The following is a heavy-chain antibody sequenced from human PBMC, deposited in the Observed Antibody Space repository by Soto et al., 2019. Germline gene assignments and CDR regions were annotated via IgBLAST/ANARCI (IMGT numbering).Heavy chain of an antibody. J-gene: IGHJ5*02. Sequence: GGSLRLSCAASGFTFSNYAMIWVRQAPGKGLEWVSAISGTGATTYYADSVKGRFTISRENSKSTVYLQMKSLRAEDTALYYCAKDPKYSSSWYVWFDPWGQGALVTVS. CDR1: GFTFSNYA. CDR2: ISGTGATT. V-gene: IGHV3-23*01. D-gene: IGHD6-13*01. CDR3: AKDPKYSSSWYVWFDP.